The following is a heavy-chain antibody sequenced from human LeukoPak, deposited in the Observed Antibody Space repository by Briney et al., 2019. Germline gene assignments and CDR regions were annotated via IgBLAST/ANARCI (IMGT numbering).Heavy chain of an antibody. Sequence: GGSLRLSCAASGFTFIRYGMQWVRQAPGKGLVWVSRINTDGSDISYADSVKGRFTISRDNAKNTLYLQMNRLRAEDTAVYYCARELPREVTLDYWGQGTLVTVSS. CDR2: INTDGSDI. D-gene: IGHD2-21*02. J-gene: IGHJ4*01. V-gene: IGHV3-74*01. CDR1: GFTFIRYG. CDR3: ARELPREVTLDY.